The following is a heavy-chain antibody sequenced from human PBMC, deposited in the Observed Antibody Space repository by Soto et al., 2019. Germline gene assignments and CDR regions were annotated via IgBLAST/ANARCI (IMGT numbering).Heavy chain of an antibody. CDR1: GYTFTSYD. D-gene: IGHD1-20*01. Sequence: QVQLVQSGAEVKKPGASVKVSCKASGYTFTSYDINWVRQATGQGLEWMGWMNTNTGNTGYAQKFQGRVTMTRNTTISTAYMVLRSRRRDDTTVYYCSREITGKFPNWGQGTLVTVSS. CDR3: SREITGKFPN. CDR2: MNTNTGNT. J-gene: IGHJ4*02. V-gene: IGHV1-8*01.